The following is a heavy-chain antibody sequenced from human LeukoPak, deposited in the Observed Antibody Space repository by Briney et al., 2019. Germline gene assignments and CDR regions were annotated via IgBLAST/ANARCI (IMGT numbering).Heavy chain of an antibody. J-gene: IGHJ4*02. Sequence: SQTLSLTCTVSGGSISSGGYYWNWIRQPPGKGLEWIGYIYHSGSTYYNPSLKSRVTISVDRSKNQFSLKLSSVTAADTAVYYCARGIAARHDYWGQGTLVTVSS. CDR3: ARGIAARHDY. CDR2: IYHSGST. V-gene: IGHV4-30-2*01. D-gene: IGHD6-6*01. CDR1: GGSISSGGYY.